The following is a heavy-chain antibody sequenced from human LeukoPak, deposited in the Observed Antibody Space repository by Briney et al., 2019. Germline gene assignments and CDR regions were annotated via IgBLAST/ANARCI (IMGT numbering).Heavy chain of an antibody. V-gene: IGHV3-13*01. D-gene: IGHD3-10*01. J-gene: IGHJ4*02. Sequence: GGSLRLSCAASGFTFSSYDMYWVRQATGQRLEWVSAIDTAGDTYYPGSVKGRFTISRENAKNSLYLQMNSLRAGDTAVYYCARGGFKDSRFRYYYGSGSYFDYWGQGTLVTVSS. CDR1: GFTFSSYD. CDR3: ARGGFKDSRFRYYYGSGSYFDY. CDR2: IDTAGDT.